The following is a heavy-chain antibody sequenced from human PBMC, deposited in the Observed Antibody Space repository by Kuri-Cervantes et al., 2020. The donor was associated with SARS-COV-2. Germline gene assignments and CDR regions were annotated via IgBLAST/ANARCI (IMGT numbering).Heavy chain of an antibody. D-gene: IGHD5-12*01. V-gene: IGHV1-2*02. J-gene: IGHJ4*02. CDR1: GYTFTGYY. CDR3: AREAGTGVATNLPIDY. CDR2: INPNSGGT. Sequence: ASVKVSCKASGYTFTGYYMHWVRQAPGQGLEWMGWINPNSGGTNYQQKFQGRVTMTRDTSISTAYMELSRLRSDDTAVYYCAREAGTGVATNLPIDYWGQGTLVTVSS.